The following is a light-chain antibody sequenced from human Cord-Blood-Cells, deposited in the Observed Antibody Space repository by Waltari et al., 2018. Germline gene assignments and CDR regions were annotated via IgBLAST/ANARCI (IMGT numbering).Light chain of an antibody. J-gene: IGKJ1*01. CDR1: QSVSSSY. V-gene: IGKV3-20*01. CDR3: QQYGSSPRT. CDR2: GAS. Sequence: EIVLTQSPGTLSLSPGARATLSRRASQSVSSSYLAWYQQKPGQAPRLLIYGASSRATGIPDRFSGSGSGTDFTLTISRLEPEDFAVYYCQQYGSSPRTFGQGTKVEIK.